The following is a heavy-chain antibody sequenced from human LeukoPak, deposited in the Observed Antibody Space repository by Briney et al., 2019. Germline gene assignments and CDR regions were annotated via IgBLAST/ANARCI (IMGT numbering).Heavy chain of an antibody. CDR3: ARGVGWYCSGGSCYWDY. CDR1: GGSFSGYY. CDR2: INHSGST. J-gene: IGHJ4*02. D-gene: IGHD2-15*01. V-gene: IGHV4-34*01. Sequence: SETLSLTCAVYGGSFSGYYWSWIRQPPGKGLEWIGEINHSGSTNYNPSLKSRVTISVDTSKNQLSLKLSSVTAADTAVYYCARGVGWYCSGGSCYWDYWGQGTLVTVSS.